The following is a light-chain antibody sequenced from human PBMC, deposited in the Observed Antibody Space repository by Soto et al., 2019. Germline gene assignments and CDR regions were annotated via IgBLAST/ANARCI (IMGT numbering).Light chain of an antibody. V-gene: IGLV1-40*01. CDR2: GNS. J-gene: IGLJ1*01. Sequence: QSVLTQPPSVCGAPGQRVTISCTGSSSNIGAGYDVHWYQQLPGTAPKLLIYGNSNRPSGVPDRFSGSKSGTSASLAITGLQAEDEVDYYCQSYDSSLSAPVFGTGTKLTVL. CDR3: QSYDSSLSAPV. CDR1: SSNIGAGYD.